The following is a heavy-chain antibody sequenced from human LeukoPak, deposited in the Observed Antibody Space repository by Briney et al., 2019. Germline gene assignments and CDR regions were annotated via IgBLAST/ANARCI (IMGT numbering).Heavy chain of an antibody. V-gene: IGHV3-21*01. D-gene: IGHD5-24*01. CDR1: GFTFSSYS. CDR3: AILSRDGYNFYFDY. J-gene: IGHJ4*02. CDR2: ISSSSSYI. Sequence: GGSLRLSCAASGFTFSSYSMNWVRQAPGKGLEWVSSISSSSSYIYYADSVKGRFTISRDNAKNSLYLQMNGLRAEDTAVYYCAILSRDGYNFYFDYWGQGTLVTVSS.